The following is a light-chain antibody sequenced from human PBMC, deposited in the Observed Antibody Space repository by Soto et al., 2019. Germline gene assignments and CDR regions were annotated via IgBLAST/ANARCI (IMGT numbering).Light chain of an antibody. CDR3: ISYAGSDNFV. Sequence: QSVLTQPPSASGSPGQAVTISCTGTSSDVGGYNYVSWYQQHPGKAPKLIIYEVSKRPSGVPGRFSGSKSDNTAYLTLSGLQAEDEADYYCISYAGSDNFVFGTGTKVTVL. CDR1: SSDVGGYNY. CDR2: EVS. V-gene: IGLV2-8*01. J-gene: IGLJ1*01.